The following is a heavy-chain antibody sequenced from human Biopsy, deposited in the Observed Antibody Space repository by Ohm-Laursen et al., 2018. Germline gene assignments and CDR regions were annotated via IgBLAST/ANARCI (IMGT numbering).Heavy chain of an antibody. J-gene: IGHJ4*02. CDR3: AADADGYYTEFDY. D-gene: IGHD3-3*01. Sequence: SVKVSCKASGGTFITYGFNWVRQAPGQGLEWMGGIIPMFGPATYAQKFQGRVTITADESTSTSYMELNSLRSEDTAVYYCAADADGYYTEFDYWGPGTLVTVSS. CDR2: IIPMFGPA. CDR1: GGTFITYG. V-gene: IGHV1-69*13.